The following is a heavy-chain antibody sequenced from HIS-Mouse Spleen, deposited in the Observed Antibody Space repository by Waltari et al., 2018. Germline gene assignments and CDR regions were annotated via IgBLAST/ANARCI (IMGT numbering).Heavy chain of an antibody. Sequence: EVQLVESGGGLVQPGGSLRLSCAASGFTFSSYWMSWVRQAPGEGREWVANIKQDGSEKDYGDSVKGRFTISRDNAKNSLYLQMNSLRAEDTAVYYCARLTYYFDYWGQGTLVTVSS. CDR3: ARLTYYFDY. J-gene: IGHJ4*02. CDR1: GFTFSSYW. CDR2: IKQDGSEK. V-gene: IGHV3-7*01. D-gene: IGHD3-9*01.